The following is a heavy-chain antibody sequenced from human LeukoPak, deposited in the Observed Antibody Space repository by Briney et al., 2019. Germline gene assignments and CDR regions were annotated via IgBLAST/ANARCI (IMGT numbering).Heavy chain of an antibody. Sequence: GGSLRLSCAASGFTFSSYAMSWVRQAPGKGLEWVSAISGSGGSTYYADSVKGRFTISRYNSKNTLYLQMNSLRAEDTAVYYCAKDQEYGYYDSSGYPHFDYWGQGTLVTVSS. CDR1: GFTFSSYA. CDR2: ISGSGGST. CDR3: AKDQEYGYYDSSGYPHFDY. J-gene: IGHJ4*02. V-gene: IGHV3-23*01. D-gene: IGHD3-22*01.